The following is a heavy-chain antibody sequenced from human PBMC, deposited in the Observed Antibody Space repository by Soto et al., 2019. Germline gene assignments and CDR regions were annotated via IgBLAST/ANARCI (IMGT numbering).Heavy chain of an antibody. CDR3: AGGGLDDSDYYDSSGYFDY. D-gene: IGHD3-22*01. V-gene: IGHV3-64*01. J-gene: IGHJ4*02. CDR2: ISRNGGST. CDR1: GFTFSSYA. Sequence: GGSLRLSCAASGFTFSSYAMHWVRQAPGKGLEYVSAISRNGGSTYYANSVKGRFIISRDNSKNTLYLQMGSLRADDIAVYYCAGGGLDDSDYYDSSGYFDYWGQGTLVTVSS.